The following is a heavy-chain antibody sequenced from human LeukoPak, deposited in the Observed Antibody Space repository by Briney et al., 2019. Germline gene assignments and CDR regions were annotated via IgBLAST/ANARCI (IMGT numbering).Heavy chain of an antibody. V-gene: IGHV3-15*01. CDR2: IKSKTVGGTT. CDR3: TTGIHGYGDNNWFDP. D-gene: IGHD4-17*01. Sequence: GGSLRLSCAASGFTFSNAWMSWVRQAPGKGLEWVGRIKSKTVGGTTDYAAPVKGRFTISRDDSKNTLYLQMNSLKTEDTAVYYCTTGIHGYGDNNWFDPWGQGTLVTVSS. CDR1: GFTFSNAW. J-gene: IGHJ5*02.